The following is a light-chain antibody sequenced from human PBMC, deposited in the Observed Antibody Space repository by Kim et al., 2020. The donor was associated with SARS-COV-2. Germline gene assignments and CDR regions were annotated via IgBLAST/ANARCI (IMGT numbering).Light chain of an antibody. V-gene: IGLV3-21*04. CDR3: QVWDSSSDVV. J-gene: IGLJ2*01. CDR2: YDS. Sequence: APGKTGRITCGGNNSGRKSVTWYQQQPGQAPVLVIYYDSDRPSGIPERFSGSNSGNTATLTISRVEAGDEADYYCQVWDSSSDVVFGGGTQLTVL. CDR1: NSGRKS.